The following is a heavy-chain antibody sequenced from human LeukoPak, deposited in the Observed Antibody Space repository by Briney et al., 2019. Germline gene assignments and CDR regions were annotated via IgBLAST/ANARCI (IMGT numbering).Heavy chain of an antibody. J-gene: IGHJ4*02. CDR3: ARGRGVGTTALDY. D-gene: IGHD1-26*01. CDR2: INWNDGST. CDR1: GFTFDDYG. V-gene: IGHV3-20*04. Sequence: PGGSLRLSCAASGFTFDDYGLSWVRQAPGKGLEWVSTINWNDGSTGYADSVKGRFTISRDNAKNSLYLQMNSLRAEDTAVYYCARGRGVGTTALDYWGQGTLVTVSS.